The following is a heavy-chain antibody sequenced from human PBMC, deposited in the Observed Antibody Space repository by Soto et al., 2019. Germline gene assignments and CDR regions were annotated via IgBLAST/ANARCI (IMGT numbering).Heavy chain of an antibody. D-gene: IGHD2-15*01. V-gene: IGHV1-69*01. CDR1: GGTFSSYA. CDR2: IIPIFGTA. CDR3: ARGGCSGGSCPYYYYGMDV. Sequence: QVQLVQSGAEVKKPGSSVKVSCKASGGTFSSYAISWVRQAPGHGLEWMGGIIPIFGTANYAQKFQGRVTITADESTSTAYMELSSLRSEDTAVYYCARGGCSGGSCPYYYYGMDVWGQGTTVTVSS. J-gene: IGHJ6*02.